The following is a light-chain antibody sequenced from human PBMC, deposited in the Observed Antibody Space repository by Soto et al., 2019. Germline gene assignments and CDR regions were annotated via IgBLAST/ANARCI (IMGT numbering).Light chain of an antibody. CDR3: QQYNKWPLI. CDR1: QSIGSN. V-gene: IGKV3-15*01. CDR2: GAS. J-gene: IGKJ4*01. Sequence: EIVMTQSPATLSVSPGERATLSCRASQSIGSNLAWYQQKPGQAPRLLIYGASTRATGIPATFSGSGSGTEFTLTITSLQSEDFAVYYCQQYNKWPLILGGGTKVDIK.